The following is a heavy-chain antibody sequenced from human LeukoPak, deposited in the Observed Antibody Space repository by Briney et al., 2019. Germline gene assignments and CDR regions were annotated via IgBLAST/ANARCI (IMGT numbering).Heavy chain of an antibody. Sequence: PGGSLRLSCAASGFTFNSYSMNWVRQAPGKGLEWVSSITSSSSYIYYADSVRGRFTISRDNAKNSLYLQINSLRAEDTAVYYCARDPYSGSYVDYYYYYYMDVWGKGTTVTISS. CDR3: ARDPYSGSYVDYYYYYYMDV. V-gene: IGHV3-21*01. CDR1: GFTFNSYS. J-gene: IGHJ6*03. CDR2: ITSSSSYI. D-gene: IGHD1-26*01.